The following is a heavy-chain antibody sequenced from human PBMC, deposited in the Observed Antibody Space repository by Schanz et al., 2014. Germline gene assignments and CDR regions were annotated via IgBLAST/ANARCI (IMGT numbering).Heavy chain of an antibody. Sequence: EVQLVESGGDLVQPGGSLRLSCAASGFTFSSYSMNWVRQTPGKGLEWVSYISTRSITTYYPASLKGRFTISRDDAKNSLYLQMNSLTDEDTAVYYCAKDLPAVAVAPLMTGLYDSWGQGTLVTVSS. V-gene: IGHV3-48*02. CDR3: AKDLPAVAVAPLMTGLYDS. CDR1: GFTFSSYS. CDR2: ISTRSITT. D-gene: IGHD6-19*01. J-gene: IGHJ4*02.